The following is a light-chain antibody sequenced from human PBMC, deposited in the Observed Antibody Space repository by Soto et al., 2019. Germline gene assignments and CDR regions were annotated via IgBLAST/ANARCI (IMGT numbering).Light chain of an antibody. Sequence: IKLKQSPGTLSLTPGERATLSCRASQSVSSSYLAWYQQKPGQAPRFLIYGTSSRATGIPDRFSGSGSGTDFILTISRLEPEDFAVYYCPQYGSSPTTFGQGTKVDVK. CDR3: PQYGSSPTT. J-gene: IGKJ1*01. CDR2: GTS. V-gene: IGKV3-20*01. CDR1: QSVSSSY.